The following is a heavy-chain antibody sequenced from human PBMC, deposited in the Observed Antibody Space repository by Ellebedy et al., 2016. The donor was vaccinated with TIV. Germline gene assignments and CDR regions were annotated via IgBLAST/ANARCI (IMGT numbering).Heavy chain of an antibody. J-gene: IGHJ3*02. V-gene: IGHV3-7*01. CDR3: ATDGSYGDYRSPTHAFEI. D-gene: IGHD4-17*01. Sequence: GGSLRLSCAASGFTLSHYWMSWVRQAPGRGLEWVANIRQDGSDKYYVDSVKGRFTISRDNAKNSLYLQMNSLRAEDTAVYYCATDGSYGDYRSPTHAFEIWGQGTMVTVSS. CDR1: GFTLSHYW. CDR2: IRQDGSDK.